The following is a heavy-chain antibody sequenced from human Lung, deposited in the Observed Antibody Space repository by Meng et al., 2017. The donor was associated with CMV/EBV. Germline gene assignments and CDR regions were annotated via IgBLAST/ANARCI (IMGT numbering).Heavy chain of an antibody. CDR2: INANSGGT. V-gene: IGHV1-2*02. J-gene: IGHJ5*02. CDR3: ARGSYYYDSSGPFDP. CDR1: AYTFTGYY. Sequence: ASVKVSXKAFAYTFTGYYLHWVRQAPGQGLEWMGWINANSGGTNYAQKFQGRVTMTRDTAIGTAYMSLSRLRSDDTAVYYCARGSYYYDSSGPFDPWGQGTXVTVSS. D-gene: IGHD3-22*01.